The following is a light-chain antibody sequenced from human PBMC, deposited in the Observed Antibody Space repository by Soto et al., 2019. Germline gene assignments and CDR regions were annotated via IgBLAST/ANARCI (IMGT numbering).Light chain of an antibody. CDR2: AAS. CDR1: QGISSY. CDR3: QQLNSYPLS. Sequence: DIQLTQSPSFLSASVGDRVTITCRASQGISSYLAWYQQEPGKAPKLLIYAASTLQSGVPSRFRGSGSATEFTLTIRSLQPEDFATSYCQQLNSYPLSVGGGTRVEIK. V-gene: IGKV1-9*01. J-gene: IGKJ4*01.